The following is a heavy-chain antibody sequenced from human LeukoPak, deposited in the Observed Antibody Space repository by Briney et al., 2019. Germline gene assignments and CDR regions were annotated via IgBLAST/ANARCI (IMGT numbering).Heavy chain of an antibody. V-gene: IGHV4-39*07. Sequence: SETLSLTCTVSGGSISSYYWGWIRQPPGKGLEWIGSIYYSGSTYYNPSLKSRVTISVDTSKNQFSLKLSSVTAADTAVHYCARGTGITIFGVVDWGQGTLVTVSS. J-gene: IGHJ4*02. CDR3: ARGTGITIFGVVD. CDR2: IYYSGST. D-gene: IGHD3-3*01. CDR1: GGSISSYY.